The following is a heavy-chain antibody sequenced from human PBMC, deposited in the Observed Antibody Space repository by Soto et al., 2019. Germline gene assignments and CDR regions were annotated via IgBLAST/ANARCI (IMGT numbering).Heavy chain of an antibody. CDR3: TKSGRSVLMVYGFGGMDV. Sequence: PGGSLRLSCAASGFSVSDYAMSWVRQAPGKGLEWVSSISGSGDGTYYGDSVKGRFTLSRDTSQKTLYLQMNNLRGEDTAVYFGTKSGRSVLMVYGFGGMDVWGRGTTVTVSS. CDR1: GFSVSDYA. CDR2: ISGSGDGT. V-gene: IGHV3-23*01. J-gene: IGHJ6*02. D-gene: IGHD2-8*01.